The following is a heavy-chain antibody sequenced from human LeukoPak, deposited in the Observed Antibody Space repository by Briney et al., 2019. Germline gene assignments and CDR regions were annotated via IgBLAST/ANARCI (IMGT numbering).Heavy chain of an antibody. CDR3: ARKDGDG. Sequence: PSGTLSLTCTVSGVSISSYHWTWIRQPPGKGLEWIGHIYNSGSTNYNPSLRGRVTISLDTSKNQVSLKLSSVTAADTAMYYCARKDGDGWGQGTLVTVSS. V-gene: IGHV4-59*01. CDR2: IYNSGST. CDR1: GVSISSYH. D-gene: IGHD5-24*01. J-gene: IGHJ4*02.